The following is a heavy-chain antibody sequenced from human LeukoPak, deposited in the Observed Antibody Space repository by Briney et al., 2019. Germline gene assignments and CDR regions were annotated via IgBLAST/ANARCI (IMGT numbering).Heavy chain of an antibody. CDR3: SREIRGYGFDF. V-gene: IGHV4-38-2*02. CDR2: IYHTETT. D-gene: IGHD3-10*01. J-gene: IGHJ4*02. CDR1: GYSISSGYY. Sequence: PSETLSLTCVVSGYSISSGYYWGWIRQPPGKGLEWIGTIYHTETTYYNPSLKSRVTISVDTSKNQFSLKLSSVTAADTAVFYCSREIRGYGFDFGGRGTLVTVS.